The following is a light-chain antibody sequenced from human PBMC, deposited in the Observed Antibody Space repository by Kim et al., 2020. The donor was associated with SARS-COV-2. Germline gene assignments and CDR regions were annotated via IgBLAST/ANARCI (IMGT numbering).Light chain of an antibody. J-gene: IGKJ5*01. CDR2: GAS. V-gene: IGKV4-1*01. CDR1: QSFLSSSNNRNY. CDR3: QQYYTTPIT. Sequence: ATITCNSSQSFLSSSNNRNYLSWHQQQPGQPPRLLIYGASSRKSGVPDRFGGSVSGTDFTLTISSLQAEDVAVYYCQQYYTTPITFGQGTRLEIK.